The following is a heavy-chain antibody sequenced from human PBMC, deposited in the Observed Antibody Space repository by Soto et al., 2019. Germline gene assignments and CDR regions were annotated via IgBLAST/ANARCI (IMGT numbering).Heavy chain of an antibody. Sequence: SETLSLTCAVYGGSFSGCYWSWIRQPPGKGLEWIGEINHSGSTNYNPSLKSRVTISVDTSKNQFSLKLSSVTAADTAVYYCARRAAHICSSTSCSTSPIKYWFDPWGQGTLVTVSS. CDR3: ARRAAHICSSTSCSTSPIKYWFDP. J-gene: IGHJ5*02. D-gene: IGHD2-2*01. V-gene: IGHV4-34*01. CDR1: GGSFSGCY. CDR2: INHSGST.